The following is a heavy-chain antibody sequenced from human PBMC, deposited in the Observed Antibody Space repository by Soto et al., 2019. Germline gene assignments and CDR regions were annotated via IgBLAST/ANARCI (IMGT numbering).Heavy chain of an antibody. D-gene: IGHD3-9*01. Sequence: SETLSLTCTVSGRSMSGYYWSWIRQPAGERLEWIGRIYTSGTTDFNPSLKGRVTMSVDTSRNQFSLKLTSVTAADTALYYCAREDYYDTGYYVVWGQGTQVTVSS. J-gene: IGHJ4*02. CDR2: IYTSGTT. V-gene: IGHV4-4*07. CDR1: GRSMSGYY. CDR3: AREDYYDTGYYVV.